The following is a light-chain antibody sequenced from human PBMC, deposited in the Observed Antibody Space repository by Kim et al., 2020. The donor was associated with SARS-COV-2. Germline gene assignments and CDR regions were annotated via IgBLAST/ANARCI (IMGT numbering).Light chain of an antibody. CDR1: SSNIGRNS. CDR3: ASWDDSQSGDI. CDR2: DNE. V-gene: IGLV1-44*01. J-gene: IGLJ2*01. Sequence: QSVLTQPPSASGTPGQRVTISCSGSSSNIGRNSVNWYQQFPGTAPKLIIYDNEERHSGVPDRFSASKSGTSASLAISGLQSADEADYYCASWDDSQSGDIFGGGTQLTVL.